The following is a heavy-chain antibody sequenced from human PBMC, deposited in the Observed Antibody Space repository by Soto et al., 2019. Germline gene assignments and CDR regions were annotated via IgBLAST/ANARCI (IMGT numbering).Heavy chain of an antibody. CDR1: GYTFTGYY. D-gene: IGHD3-9*01. CDR3: ARDSPHYDILTGFAFSGAGDY. V-gene: IGHV1-2*02. CDR2: INPNSGGT. J-gene: IGHJ4*02. Sequence: ASVKVSCKASGYTFTGYYMHWVRQAPGQGLEWMGWINPNSGGTSYAQKFQGRVTMTRDTSISTAYMELSRLRSDDTAVYYCARDSPHYDILTGFAFSGAGDYWGQGTLVTVSS.